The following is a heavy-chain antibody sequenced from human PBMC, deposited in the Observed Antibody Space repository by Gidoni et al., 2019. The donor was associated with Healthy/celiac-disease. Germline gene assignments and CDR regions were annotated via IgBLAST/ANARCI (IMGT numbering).Heavy chain of an antibody. Sequence: QVQLVESGGGVVQPGRSLRLSCAASGLTFSSYGMPWVRQAPGKGLEWVAVIWYDGSNKYYADSVKGRFTISRDNSKNTLYLQMNSLRAEDTAVYYCARDCSGGSCYPSHWGQGTLVTVSS. V-gene: IGHV3-33*01. D-gene: IGHD2-15*01. CDR2: IWYDGSNK. J-gene: IGHJ4*02. CDR1: GLTFSSYG. CDR3: ARDCSGGSCYPSH.